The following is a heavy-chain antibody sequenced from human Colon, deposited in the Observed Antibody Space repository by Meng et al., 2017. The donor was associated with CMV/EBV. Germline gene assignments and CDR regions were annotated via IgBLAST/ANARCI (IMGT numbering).Heavy chain of an antibody. J-gene: IGHJ4*02. D-gene: IGHD3/OR15-3a*01. CDR2: INSDGSSL. CDR3: AREDFTTSSYDF. V-gene: IGHV3-74*01. Sequence: GESLKISCAASGFTFRTSWIHWVRQAPGKGLVWVSRINSDGSSLSYADFVKGRFTTSRDNAKNTVYLQMNNVTADDTALYYCAREDFTTSSYDFWGQGTLVTVSS. CDR1: GFTFRTSW.